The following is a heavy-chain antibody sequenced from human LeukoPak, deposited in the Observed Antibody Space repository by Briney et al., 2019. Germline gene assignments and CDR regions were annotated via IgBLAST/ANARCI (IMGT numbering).Heavy chain of an antibody. D-gene: IGHD2-15*01. Sequence: GGSLRLSCAASGSSFSSYSMNWVRQAPGKGLEWVSYISWSSSTIHYADSVKGRFTISRDNAKNSLYLQMNSLRAEDTAVYYCARAGCGWVLTPCDAFDIWGQGTMVTVSS. J-gene: IGHJ3*02. CDR2: ISWSSSTI. CDR3: ARAGCGWVLTPCDAFDI. CDR1: GSSFSSYS. V-gene: IGHV3-48*01.